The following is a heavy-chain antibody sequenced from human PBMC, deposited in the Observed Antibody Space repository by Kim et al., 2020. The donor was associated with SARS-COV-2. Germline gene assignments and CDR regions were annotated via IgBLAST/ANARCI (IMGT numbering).Heavy chain of an antibody. D-gene: IGHD3-22*01. CDR3: ARELSRSGYHNNWFDP. Sequence: SETLSLTCAVYGGSFSGYYWSWIRQPPGKGLEWIGEINHSGSTNYNPSLKSRVTISVDTSKNQFSLKLSSVTAADTAVYYCARELSRSGYHNNWFDPWG. CDR2: INHSGST. V-gene: IGHV4-34*01. CDR1: GGSFSGYY. J-gene: IGHJ5*02.